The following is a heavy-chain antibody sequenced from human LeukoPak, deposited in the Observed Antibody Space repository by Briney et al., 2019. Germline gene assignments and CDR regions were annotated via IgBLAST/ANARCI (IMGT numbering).Heavy chain of an antibody. CDR3: ARAPYYDFWSRYPPDY. CDR1: GFTFRSYW. V-gene: IGHV3-74*01. CDR2: INSDGTST. J-gene: IGHJ4*02. Sequence: QPGGSLLLSCAAAGFTFRSYWMQWGRQAPGKGEGWVSRINSDGTSTNYADSAKGRFTISRDNAKNTLYLQMNSLRDEDTDVYYCARAPYYDFWSRYPPDYWGQGTLVTVSS. D-gene: IGHD3-3*01.